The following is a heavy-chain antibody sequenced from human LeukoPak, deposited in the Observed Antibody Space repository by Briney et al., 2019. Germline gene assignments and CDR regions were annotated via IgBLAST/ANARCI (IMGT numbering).Heavy chain of an antibody. CDR2: ISSSSSYI. CDR1: GFTFSSYS. D-gene: IGHD1-26*01. Sequence: PGGSLRLSCAASGFTFSSYSMNWVRQAPGKWLEWVSSISSSSSYIYYADSVKGRFTISRDNAKNSLYLQMNSLRAEDTAVYYCARPSGSYYQADYWGQGTLVTVSS. CDR3: ARPSGSYYQADY. V-gene: IGHV3-21*01. J-gene: IGHJ4*02.